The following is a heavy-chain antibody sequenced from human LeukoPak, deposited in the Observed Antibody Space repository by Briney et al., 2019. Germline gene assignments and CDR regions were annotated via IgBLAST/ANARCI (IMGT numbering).Heavy chain of an antibody. CDR3: ARDGSRYFDWLLLYCYFDY. CDR2: ISSSSTTI. Sequence: GGSLRLSCAASGFTFSNYNMNWVRQAPGKGLEWVSYISSSSTTIYYADSVKGRFTISRDNSKNTLYLQMNSLRAEDTAVYYCARDGSRYFDWLLLYCYFDYWGQGTLVTVSS. V-gene: IGHV3-48*01. D-gene: IGHD3-9*01. CDR1: GFTFSNYN. J-gene: IGHJ4*02.